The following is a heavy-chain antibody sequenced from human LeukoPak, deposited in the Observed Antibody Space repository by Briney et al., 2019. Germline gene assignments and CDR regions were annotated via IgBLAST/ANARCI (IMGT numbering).Heavy chain of an antibody. CDR3: ARWLHDVSGFDI. J-gene: IGHJ3*02. Sequence: SQTLSLTCALSGDSVSSNSVAWSWIRQSPSRGLEWLGRTYYRSKWYNDYALSVKSRITINPDTSENQFSLQLNSVPPEDTAVYYCARWLHDVSGFDIWAQGTMVTVSS. D-gene: IGHD5-24*01. V-gene: IGHV6-1*01. CDR1: GDSVSSNSVA. CDR2: TYYRSKWYN.